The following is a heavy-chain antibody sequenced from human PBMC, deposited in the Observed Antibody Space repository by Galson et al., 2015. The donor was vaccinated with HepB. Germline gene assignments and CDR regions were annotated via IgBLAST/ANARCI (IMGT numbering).Heavy chain of an antibody. V-gene: IGHV3-30*04. J-gene: IGHJ6*02. D-gene: IGHD1-7*01. CDR1: GFTFSSYP. CDR2: LSIDGSNE. Sequence: SLRLSCAASGFTFSSYPMHWVRQAPGKGLEWVAVLSIDGSNEYYADSVKDRFTISRDNSKNTLYLQMNSLRADDTAVYFCARAQNFYFYYGMDVWGQGTTVTVSS. CDR3: ARAQNFYFYYGMDV.